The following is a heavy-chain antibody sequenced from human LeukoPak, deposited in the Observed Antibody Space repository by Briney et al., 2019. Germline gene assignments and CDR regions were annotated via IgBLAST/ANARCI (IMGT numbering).Heavy chain of an antibody. J-gene: IGHJ4*02. CDR2: IYPGDSDT. CDR3: ARRDVDDSSGYYYGFFDY. V-gene: IGHV5-51*01. CDR1: GYSFTSYW. D-gene: IGHD3-22*01. Sequence: GESLKISCKGSGYSFTSYWIGWVRQMPGKGLEWMGIIYPGDSDTRYSPSFQGQVTISADKSISTAYLQWSSLKASDTAMSYCARRDVDDSSGYYYGFFDYWGQGTLVTVSS.